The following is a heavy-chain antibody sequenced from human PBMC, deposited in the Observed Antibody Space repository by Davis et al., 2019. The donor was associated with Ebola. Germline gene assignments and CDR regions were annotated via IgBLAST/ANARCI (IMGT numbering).Heavy chain of an antibody. Sequence: GESLKISCKGSGYSFTSYWIGWVRQMPGKGLEWMGIIYPGDSDTRYSPSFQGHVTISADKSINTAYLQWSSLKASDTAMHYCARRGCSGGTCYSFSDYWGQGTLVTVSS. V-gene: IGHV5-51*01. CDR1: GYSFTSYW. D-gene: IGHD2-15*01. CDR2: IYPGDSDT. CDR3: ARRGCSGGTCYSFSDY. J-gene: IGHJ4*02.